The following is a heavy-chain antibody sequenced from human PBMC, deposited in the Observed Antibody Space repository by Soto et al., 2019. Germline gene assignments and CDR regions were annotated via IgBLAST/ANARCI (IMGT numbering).Heavy chain of an antibody. Sequence: AASVKVSCKASGGTFSSYAISWVRQAPGQGLEWMGGIIPIFGTANYAQKFQGRVTITADESTSTAYMELSSLRSEDTAVYYCARVYYYGSGSYYYFDYWGQGTLVTVSS. CDR2: IIPIFGTA. D-gene: IGHD3-10*01. V-gene: IGHV1-69*13. J-gene: IGHJ4*02. CDR3: ARVYYYGSGSYYYFDY. CDR1: GGTFSSYA.